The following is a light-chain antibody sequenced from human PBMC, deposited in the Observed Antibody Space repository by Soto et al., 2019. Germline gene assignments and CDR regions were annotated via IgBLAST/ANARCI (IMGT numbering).Light chain of an antibody. V-gene: IGKV3-20*01. CDR2: GAS. CDR3: QQYGSTPWT. J-gene: IGKJ1*01. CDR1: QSVSSNS. Sequence: EMVLTQSPGTLSLSPGERATLSCRASQSVSSNSLAWYEQKPGQAPRLIIYGASRGAAGIPDSISGSGSGTDFTLTITRLEPEDFAVYYCQQYGSTPWTFGQGTKVDIK.